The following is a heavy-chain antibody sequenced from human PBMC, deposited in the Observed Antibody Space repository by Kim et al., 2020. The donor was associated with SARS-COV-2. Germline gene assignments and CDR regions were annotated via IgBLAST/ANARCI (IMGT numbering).Heavy chain of an antibody. J-gene: IGHJ3*01. V-gene: IGHV3-23*01. Sequence: GGSLRLSCAASGFSFSSYGMGWVRRAPGKGLQWVSDISRSGATISYADSVKGRFIISRDNSKDTLYLQMNSLRVEDTARYYCAKGWQELPPNYALDAWGQGTMVTVSS. CDR1: GFSFSSYG. D-gene: IGHD1-7*01. CDR2: ISRSGATI. CDR3: AKGWQELPPNYALDA.